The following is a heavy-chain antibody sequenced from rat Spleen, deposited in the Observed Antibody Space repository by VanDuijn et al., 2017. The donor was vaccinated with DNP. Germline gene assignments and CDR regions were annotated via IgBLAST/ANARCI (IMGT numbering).Heavy chain of an antibody. CDR3: ARGLNYGGYNYYWYFDF. J-gene: IGHJ1*01. D-gene: IGHD1-11*01. CDR1: GYSITSNY. V-gene: IGHV3-1*01. Sequence: EVQLQESGPGLVKPSQSLSLTCSVTGYSITSNYWGWIRKFPGNKMEWMGYISYSGYTGYNPSLKSRISITRDTSKNQFFLQLNSVTTEDTATYYCARGLNYGGYNYYWYFDFWGQGTLVTVSS. CDR2: ISYSGYT.